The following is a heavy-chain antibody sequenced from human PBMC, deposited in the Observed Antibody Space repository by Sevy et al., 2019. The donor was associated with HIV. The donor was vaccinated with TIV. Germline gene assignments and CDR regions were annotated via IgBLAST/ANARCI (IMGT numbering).Heavy chain of an antibody. CDR2: VSYSGNT. D-gene: IGHD3-3*01. CDR1: GGSIRSYDYY. Sequence: SETLSLTCSVSGGSIRSYDYYWGWIRQPPGRGLEWIGIVSYSGNTYSTPSLKSRGTMSWDTSKNEFSLKLTSVTVAEPAVYYCARHVLLGSKYDYWSGRYGSGSYYFDYWGQGTLVTVSS. CDR3: ARHVLLGSKYDYWSGRYGSGSYYFDY. V-gene: IGHV4-39*01. J-gene: IGHJ4*02.